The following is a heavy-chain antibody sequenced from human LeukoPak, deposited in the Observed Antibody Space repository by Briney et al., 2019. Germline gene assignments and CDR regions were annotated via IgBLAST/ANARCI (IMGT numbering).Heavy chain of an antibody. D-gene: IGHD1-26*01. CDR1: GFTFSSYA. V-gene: IGHV3-23*01. CDR3: AKVRLVGATSDYYFDY. Sequence: GGSLRLSCAASGFTFSSYAMSWVRQAPGKGLEWVSAISGSGGSTYYADSVKGRFTISRDNSKNTLYLQMNSLRAEDTAVYYCAKVRLVGATSDYYFDYWGQGTLVTVSS. J-gene: IGHJ4*02. CDR2: ISGSGGST.